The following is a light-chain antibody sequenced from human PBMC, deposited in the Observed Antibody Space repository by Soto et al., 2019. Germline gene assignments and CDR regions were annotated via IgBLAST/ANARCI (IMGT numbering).Light chain of an antibody. J-gene: IGKJ1*01. CDR2: GAS. CDR3: QHYNDWPPTWT. Sequence: IVMTQSPATQSVSPGERATLSCRASQSVSNKLTWYQKKPGQAPRVLIFGASTRATGIPARFSGSGSGTEFTLTISSLQSEDFAVYYCQHYNDWPPTWTFGQGTRVEIK. V-gene: IGKV3-15*01. CDR1: QSVSNK.